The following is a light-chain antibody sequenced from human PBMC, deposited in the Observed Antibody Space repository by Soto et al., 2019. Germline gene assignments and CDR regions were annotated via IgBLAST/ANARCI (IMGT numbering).Light chain of an antibody. Sequence: EAVLTQSPATLSVSPGERATLSCRASQSVATNLAWYQQRPGQAPRLLIYGASKRAIGLPARFSGSGSGTEFTLTISSLQSEDFAVYYCQQYSNWPRTFGQGTKVDI. CDR3: QQYSNWPRT. V-gene: IGKV3-15*01. CDR2: GAS. CDR1: QSVATN. J-gene: IGKJ1*01.